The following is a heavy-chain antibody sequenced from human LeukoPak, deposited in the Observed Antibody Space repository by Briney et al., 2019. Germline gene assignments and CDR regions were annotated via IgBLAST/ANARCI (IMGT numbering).Heavy chain of an antibody. D-gene: IGHD6-13*01. V-gene: IGHV1-18*01. CDR2: INAYNGNT. CDR3: ARVRNIAAAAYFDY. CDR1: GYTFTSYG. J-gene: IGHJ4*02. Sequence: GASVKVSCKASGYTFTSYGISWVRQAPGQGLEWMGWINAYNGNTNYAQKLQGRVTMTTDTSTSTAYMELRSLRSDDTAVYYCARVRNIAAAAYFDYLGQGTLVTVSS.